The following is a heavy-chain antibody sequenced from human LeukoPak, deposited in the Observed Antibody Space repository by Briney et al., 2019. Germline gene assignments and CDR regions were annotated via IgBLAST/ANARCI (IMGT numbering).Heavy chain of an antibody. Sequence: SETLSLTCTVSGGSISSGDYYWSWIRQPPGKGLEWIGYIYYSGSTYYNPSLKSRVTISVDTSKNQFSLKLSSVTAADTAVYYCASAESGYSYGNFDYWGQGTLVTVSS. CDR3: ASAESGYSYGNFDY. J-gene: IGHJ4*02. V-gene: IGHV4-30-4*01. CDR1: GGSISSGDYY. D-gene: IGHD5-18*01. CDR2: IYYSGST.